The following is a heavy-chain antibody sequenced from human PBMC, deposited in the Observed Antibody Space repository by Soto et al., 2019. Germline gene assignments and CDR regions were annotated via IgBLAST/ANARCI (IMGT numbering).Heavy chain of an antibody. J-gene: IGHJ4*02. V-gene: IGHV3-66*01. CDR3: ARSLLWFGELRY. CDR2: IYSGGST. D-gene: IGHD3-10*01. CDR1: GFTVRSSY. Sequence: EVQLVESGGGLVQPGGSLRLSCAASGFTVRSSYMSWVRQAPGKGLEWVSLIYSGGSTYYADSVKGRFTFSRDNSNNTLYLQMNSLRVEDTAVYYCARSLLWFGELRYWGQGTLVTVSS.